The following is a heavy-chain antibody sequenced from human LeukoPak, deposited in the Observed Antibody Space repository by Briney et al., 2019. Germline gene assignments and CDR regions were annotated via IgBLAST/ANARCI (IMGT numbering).Heavy chain of an antibody. V-gene: IGHV4-30-2*01. CDR1: GFTFDDYA. D-gene: IGHD3-3*01. Sequence: LRLSCAASGFTFDDYAMHWVRQAPGKGLEWLGSTYRIPPLKSRVTISVDTSRNQFSLRLRSVTAADTALYFCARVFGYYQEAMDVWGQGTTVTVSS. CDR2: T. J-gene: IGHJ6*02. CDR3: ARVFGYYQEAMDV.